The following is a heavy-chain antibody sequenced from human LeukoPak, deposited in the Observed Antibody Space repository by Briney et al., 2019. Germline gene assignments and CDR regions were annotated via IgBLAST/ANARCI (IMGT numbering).Heavy chain of an antibody. Sequence: TSETLSLTCTVSGGSISSSSYYWGWIRQPPGKGLEWIASVFHSGSTYYNPSLKNRVTISVDTSKSQFFLKLSSMTAADTAVYYCARPAAGYLDAFDMWGQGTMVTVSS. J-gene: IGHJ3*02. V-gene: IGHV4-39*01. CDR3: ARPAAGYLDAFDM. CDR2: VFHSGST. CDR1: GGSISSSSYY. D-gene: IGHD6-25*01.